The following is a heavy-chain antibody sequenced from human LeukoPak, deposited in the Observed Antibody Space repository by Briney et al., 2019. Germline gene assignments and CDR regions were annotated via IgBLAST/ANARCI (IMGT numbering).Heavy chain of an antibody. V-gene: IGHV3-74*01. CDR1: GFTFSTYW. Sequence: GGSLRLSCAASGFTFSTYWMHWVRQAPGKGLVWVSHIKTDGSSTTYADSVKGRFTISRDNAKNTLYLQMNSLRAEDTAVYYCARGRYNWSYWGQGTVVTVSS. CDR2: IKTDGSST. J-gene: IGHJ4*02. D-gene: IGHD1-20*01. CDR3: ARGRYNWSY.